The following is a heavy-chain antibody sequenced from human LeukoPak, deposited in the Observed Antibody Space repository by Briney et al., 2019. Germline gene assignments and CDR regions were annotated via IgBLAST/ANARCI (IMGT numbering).Heavy chain of an antibody. V-gene: IGHV1-8*01. CDR2: MNPNSGDT. CDR3: ARNTPNYGDFDF. CDR1: GYTFTSYD. D-gene: IGHD4-17*01. Sequence: ASVKVSCKASGYTFTSYDFNWVRQAPGQGLEWLGWMNPNSGDTGYAQRFQGRVSMTRDTSITTAYMELSSLRSDGTAIYYCARNTPNYGDFDFWGQGTLVTVSS. J-gene: IGHJ4*02.